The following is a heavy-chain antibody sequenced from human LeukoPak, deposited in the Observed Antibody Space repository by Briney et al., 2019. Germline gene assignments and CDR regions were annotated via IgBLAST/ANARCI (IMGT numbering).Heavy chain of an antibody. CDR2: IYYSGST. CDR1: GGSISSCSYY. D-gene: IGHD5-18*01. Sequence: SETLSLTCTVSGGSISSCSYYWGWIRQPPGKGLEWIGSIYYSGSTYYNPSLKSRVTISVDTSKNQFSLKLSSVTAADTAVYYCARDTAILYYFDYWGQGTLVTVSS. V-gene: IGHV4-39*02. CDR3: ARDTAILYYFDY. J-gene: IGHJ4*02.